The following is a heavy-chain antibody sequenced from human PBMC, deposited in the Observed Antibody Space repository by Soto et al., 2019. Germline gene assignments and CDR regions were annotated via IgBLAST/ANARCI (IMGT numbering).Heavy chain of an antibody. CDR3: AEDSLVYCSGGSCYSDY. D-gene: IGHD2-15*01. Sequence: EVQLLESGGGLVQPGGSLRLSCAASGFTFSCHAMSWVRQAPGKGLEWVSGISDSGDSTYYADSVKGRFTISRDNSKNTLCLQMTSTKAEDTAGYYGAEDSLVYCSGGSCYSDYWGQGTLVTVPS. J-gene: IGHJ4*02. V-gene: IGHV3-23*01. CDR1: GFTFSCHA. CDR2: ISDSGDST.